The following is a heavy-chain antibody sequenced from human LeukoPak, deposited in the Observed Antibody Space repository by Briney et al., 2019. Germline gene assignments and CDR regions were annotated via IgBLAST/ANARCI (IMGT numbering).Heavy chain of an antibody. CDR3: VRTYYGSGSYYGY. D-gene: IGHD3-10*01. CDR1: GFTFRSYW. Sequence: GGSLRLSCAASGFTFRSYWMSWVRRAPGKGLEWVANIKQDGGEKTYVDPVKGRFTISRDDAKNSLYLQMNSLRAEDTAVYYCVRTYYGSGSYYGYWGQGTLVTVSS. CDR2: IKQDGGEK. J-gene: IGHJ4*02. V-gene: IGHV3-7*04.